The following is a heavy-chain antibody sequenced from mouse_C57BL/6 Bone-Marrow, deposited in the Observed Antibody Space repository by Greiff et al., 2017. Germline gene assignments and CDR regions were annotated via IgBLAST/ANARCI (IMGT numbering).Heavy chain of an antibody. V-gene: IGHV1-69*01. CDR1: GYTFTSYW. CDR2: IDPSDSYT. Sequence: QVQLQQPGAELVMPGASVKLSCKASGYTFTSYWMHWVKQRPGQGLEWIGEIDPSDSYTNYNQKFKGKSTLTVDKSSSTAYMQLSRLTSEDSAVYYCAREREPGAMDYWGQGTSVTVSS. CDR3: AREREPGAMDY. J-gene: IGHJ4*01.